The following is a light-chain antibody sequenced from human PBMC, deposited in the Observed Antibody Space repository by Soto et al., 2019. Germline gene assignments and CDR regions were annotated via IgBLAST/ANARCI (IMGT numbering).Light chain of an antibody. CDR1: SSDVGGYNY. V-gene: IGLV2-11*01. CDR3: CSYVGTYTLI. CDR2: VVS. J-gene: IGLJ2*01. Sequence: QSALTQPRSVSGSPGQSVTISCTGTSSDVGGYNYVSWYQQHPGKAPKVMIYVVSKRPSGVPDRFSGSKSGNTASLTISGLQAGDAADYYGCSYVGTYTLIVGGGTKLTVL.